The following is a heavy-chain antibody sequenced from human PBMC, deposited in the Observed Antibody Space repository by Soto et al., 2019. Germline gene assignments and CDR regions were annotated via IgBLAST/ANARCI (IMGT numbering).Heavy chain of an antibody. V-gene: IGHV1-69*13. CDR2: IIPIFGTA. D-gene: IGHD5-18*01. CDR1: GYTFTSYA. CDR3: ARDGNSGQLWPWDP. J-gene: IGHJ5*02. Sequence: GASVKVSCKASGYTFTSYAIHWVRQAPGQGLEWMGGIIPIFGTANYAQKFQGRVTITADESTSTAYMELSSLRSEDTAVYYCARDGNSGQLWPWDPWGQGTLVTVSS.